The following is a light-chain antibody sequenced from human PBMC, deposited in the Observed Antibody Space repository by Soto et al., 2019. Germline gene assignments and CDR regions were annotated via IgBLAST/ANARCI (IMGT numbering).Light chain of an antibody. CDR1: SSNIGKNY. V-gene: IGLV1-51*02. J-gene: IGLJ2*01. CDR2: ETN. Sequence: QSVLTQPHSVSAASGQKVTISCSGSSSNIGKNYVSWYQQLPGTAPKVVIYETNRRPSGIPDRFSVSKSGTSATLVITGLQTGDEADYYCATGCTSLTAVLFGGGTKLTV. CDR3: ATGCTSLTAVL.